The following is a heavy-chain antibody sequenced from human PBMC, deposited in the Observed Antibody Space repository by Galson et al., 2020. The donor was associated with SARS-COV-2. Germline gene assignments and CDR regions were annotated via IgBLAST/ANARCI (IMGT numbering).Heavy chain of an antibody. CDR2: INHSGST. V-gene: IGHV4-34*01. Sequence: ETSETLSLTCAVYGGSFSGYYWSWIRQPPGKGLEWIGDINHSGSTNYNPSLKSRVTISVDTSKNQFSLKLSSVTAADTAVYYCAREEYYYGSGTGYWGQGTLVTVSS. D-gene: IGHD3-10*01. J-gene: IGHJ4*02. CDR1: GGSFSGYY. CDR3: AREEYYYGSGTGY.